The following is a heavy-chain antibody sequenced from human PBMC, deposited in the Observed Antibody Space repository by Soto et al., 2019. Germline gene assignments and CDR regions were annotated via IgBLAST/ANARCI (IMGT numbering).Heavy chain of an antibody. CDR3: ARDLGVVVPAAKAYYYYGRDV. J-gene: IGHJ6*02. CDR2: IWYDGSNK. D-gene: IGHD2-2*01. Sequence: PGGSLRLSCAASGFTFSSYWIHWVRQAPGKGLEWVAVIWYDGSNKYYADSVKGRFTISRDNSKNTLYLQMNSLKAKDTAVYYCARDLGVVVPAAKAYYYYGRDVGAQGPRVTVS. V-gene: IGHV3-33*08. CDR1: GFTFSSYW.